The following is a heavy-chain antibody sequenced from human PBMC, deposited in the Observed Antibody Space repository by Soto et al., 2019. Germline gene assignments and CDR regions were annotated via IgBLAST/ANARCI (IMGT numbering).Heavy chain of an antibody. J-gene: IGHJ4*02. Sequence: EVQLLESGGGLVQPGGSLRLPCAASGFTFSSYAMSWVRQAPGKGLEWVSAISGSGGSTYYADSVKGRFTISRDNSKNTLYLQMNSLRAEDTAVYYCAKDADYYDSSGYYYGYWGQGTLVTVSS. V-gene: IGHV3-23*01. CDR1: GFTFSSYA. D-gene: IGHD3-22*01. CDR2: ISGSGGST. CDR3: AKDADYYDSSGYYYGY.